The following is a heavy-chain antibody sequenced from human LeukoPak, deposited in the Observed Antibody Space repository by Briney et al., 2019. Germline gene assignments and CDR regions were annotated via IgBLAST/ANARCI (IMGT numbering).Heavy chain of an antibody. CDR3: ARSELLWFGGVNSGFDY. CDR1: GGSISSYY. Sequence: SETLSLTCTVSGGSISSYYWSWIRQPPGKGLEWIGYVYYSGSTNYNPSLKSRVTISVDTSKNQFSLKLSSVTAADTAVYYCARSELLWFGGVNSGFDYWGQGSLVTVSS. V-gene: IGHV4-59*01. J-gene: IGHJ4*02. D-gene: IGHD3-10*01. CDR2: VYYSGST.